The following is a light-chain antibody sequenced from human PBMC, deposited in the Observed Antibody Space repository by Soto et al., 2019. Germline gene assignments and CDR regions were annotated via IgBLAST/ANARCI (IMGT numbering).Light chain of an antibody. CDR1: SSDIGGYNY. CDR2: EVT. V-gene: IGLV2-14*01. J-gene: IGLJ3*02. CDR3: NSYTTTSSWV. Sequence: QSVLTQPASVSGSPGQSITISCTGTSSDIGGYNYVSWYQQHPGKATKLIIYEVTNRPSGVSNRFSGSKSGNTASLTISGLQAEDEADYYCNSYTTTSSWVFGGGTKLTVL.